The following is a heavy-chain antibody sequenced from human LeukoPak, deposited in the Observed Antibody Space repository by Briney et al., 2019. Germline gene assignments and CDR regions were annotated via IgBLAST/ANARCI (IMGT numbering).Heavy chain of an antibody. Sequence: GGSLRLSCSVSGFTFSSYAMHWVRQAPGKGLEYVSAISSNGGSTYYADSVKGRFTISRDNSKNSLYLQMNSLRTEDTALYYCAKDWGAYYDSSGFYSGDFDYWGQGTLVTVSS. CDR3: AKDWGAYYDSSGFYSGDFDY. CDR2: ISSNGGST. V-gene: IGHV3-64*04. D-gene: IGHD3-22*01. CDR1: GFTFSSYA. J-gene: IGHJ4*02.